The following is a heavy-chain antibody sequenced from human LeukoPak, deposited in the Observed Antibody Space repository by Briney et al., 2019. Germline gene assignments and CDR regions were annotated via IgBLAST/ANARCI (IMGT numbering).Heavy chain of an antibody. Sequence: SETLSLTCTVSGVSISRYYWSWIRQPPGKGLEWIGYIYYSGSTNYNPSLKSRVTLSIDTSKNQLSLKLSSVTAADTAVYFCARVDGDNPGEYNFDYWGQGTLVTVSS. CDR2: IYYSGST. CDR3: ARVDGDNPGEYNFDY. D-gene: IGHD4-23*01. J-gene: IGHJ4*02. CDR1: GVSISRYY. V-gene: IGHV4-59*01.